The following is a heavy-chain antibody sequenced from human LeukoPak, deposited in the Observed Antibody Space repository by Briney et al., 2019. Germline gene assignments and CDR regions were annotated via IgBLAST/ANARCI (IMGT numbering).Heavy chain of an antibody. D-gene: IGHD3-22*01. CDR3: ARDGYYDSSGYYYGDY. Sequence: SVKVSCTASGGTFSSYAISWVRQAPGQGLEWMGGIIPIFGTANYAQKFQGRVTITTDESTSTAYMELSSLRSEDTAVYYCARDGYYDSSGYYYGDYWGQGTLVTVSS. J-gene: IGHJ4*02. CDR2: IIPIFGTA. CDR1: GGTFSSYA. V-gene: IGHV1-69*05.